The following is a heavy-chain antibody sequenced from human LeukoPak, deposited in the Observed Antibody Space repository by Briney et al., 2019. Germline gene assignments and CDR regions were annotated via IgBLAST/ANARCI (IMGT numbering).Heavy chain of an antibody. D-gene: IGHD7-27*01. J-gene: IGHJ4*02. CDR3: ARDRNWGSGNLGANY. V-gene: IGHV3-21*01. CDR1: GFTFSSYS. CDR2: ISSSSSYI. Sequence: GGSLRLSCAASGFTFSSYSMNWVRQAPGKGLEWVSSISSSSSYIYYADSVKGRFTISRDNAKNSLYLQMNSLRAEDTAVYYCARDRNWGSGNLGANYWGQGTLDTVSS.